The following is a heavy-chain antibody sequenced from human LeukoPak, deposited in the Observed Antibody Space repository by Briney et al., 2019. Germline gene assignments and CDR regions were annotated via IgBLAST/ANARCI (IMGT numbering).Heavy chain of an antibody. J-gene: IGHJ4*02. CDR2: IYYSGST. D-gene: IGHD6-13*01. CDR3: ARQWSGYSSSWCLDY. Sequence: PSETLSLTCTVSGGSISSSSYYRGWIRQPPGKGLEWIGSIYYSGSTYYNPSLKSRVTISVDTSKNQFSLKLSSVTAADTAVYYCARQWSGYSSSWCLDYWGQGTLVTVSS. V-gene: IGHV4-39*01. CDR1: GGSISSSSYY.